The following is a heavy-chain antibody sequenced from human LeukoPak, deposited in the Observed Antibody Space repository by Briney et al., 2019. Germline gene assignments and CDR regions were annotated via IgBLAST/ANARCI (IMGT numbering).Heavy chain of an antibody. J-gene: IGHJ4*02. Sequence: GRSLRLSCAASGFTFSSYAMHWVRQAPGKGLDWVSVISGSAHKIRYADSVKGRFTISRDNSENIVYLQMNNLRVEDTAVYYCAGRPTGYSSGYIHWGQGTLVTVSS. V-gene: IGHV3-23*01. CDR2: ISGSAHKI. D-gene: IGHD5-18*01. CDR1: GFTFSSYA. CDR3: AGRPTGYSSGYIH.